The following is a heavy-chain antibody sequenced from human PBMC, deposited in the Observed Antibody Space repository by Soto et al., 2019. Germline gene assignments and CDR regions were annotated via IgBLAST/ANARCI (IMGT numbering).Heavy chain of an antibody. V-gene: IGHV1-2*02. Sequence: ASVKVSCKASGYTFTGYYIHWVRQAPGQGLEWMGWINPNSGGTKYPQKFQGRVTMTRDTSIRTVYMSLTGLKSDDTAVYFCARDLAKGGGSASFDYWGQGTLVTVSS. CDR3: ARDLAKGGGSASFDY. CDR2: INPNSGGT. J-gene: IGHJ4*02. CDR1: GYTFTGYY. D-gene: IGHD2-15*01.